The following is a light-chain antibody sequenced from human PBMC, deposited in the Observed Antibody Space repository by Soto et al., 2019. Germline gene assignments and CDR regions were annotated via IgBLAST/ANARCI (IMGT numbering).Light chain of an antibody. CDR2: GAS. CDR3: QQYGSPLFT. Sequence: EIVLTQSPGTLSLSPGERATLSCRASQTFSSSYLAWYQQKPGQAPRLLIYGASSRATGIPDRFSGGGSGTDFTLIISKLEPEDFAVYYCQQYGSPLFTFGPGTKVD. V-gene: IGKV3-20*01. CDR1: QTFSSSY. J-gene: IGKJ3*01.